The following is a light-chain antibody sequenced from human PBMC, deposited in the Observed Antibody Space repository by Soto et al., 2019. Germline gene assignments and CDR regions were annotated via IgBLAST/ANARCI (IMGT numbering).Light chain of an antibody. J-gene: IGKJ4*01. Sequence: EILMTQSPATLSVSPGERATLSCRASHRVAGYLAWYQQKPGQAPRLLIYDASTRATGIPARFSGSGSATLFTLTISSLQSEDFAIYYCQQYNNWPLTFGGGTKVEI. V-gene: IGKV3-15*01. CDR3: QQYNNWPLT. CDR2: DAS. CDR1: HRVAGY.